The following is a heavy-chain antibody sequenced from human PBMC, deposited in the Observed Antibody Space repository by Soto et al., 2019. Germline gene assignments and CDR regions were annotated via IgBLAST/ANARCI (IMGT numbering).Heavy chain of an antibody. D-gene: IGHD4-17*01. V-gene: IGHV2-26*01. J-gene: IGHJ4*02. CDR1: GFSLSNARMG. Sequence: QVTLKESGPVLVKPTETLTLTCTVSGFSLSNARMGVSWIRQPPGKALEWLAHIFSNDEKSYSTSLKSRLTISKDTSKSQVVLTMTNMDPVDTATDYCARIRGNAYGDPIDYWGQGTLVTVSS. CDR3: ARIRGNAYGDPIDY. CDR2: IFSNDEK.